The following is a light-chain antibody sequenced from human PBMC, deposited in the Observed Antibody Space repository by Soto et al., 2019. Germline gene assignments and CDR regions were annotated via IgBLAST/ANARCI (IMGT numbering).Light chain of an antibody. J-gene: IGKJ1*01. CDR2: GAS. Sequence: EIVLTQSPGTLSLSPGERATLSCRASQSVSSNYLGWFQQKPGQAPRLLIFGASYRDTGIPDRFSGSGSGTDFTLTISRLEPEDFAMYDCQQYGSSPWTFGQGTKV. CDR1: QSVSSNY. CDR3: QQYGSSPWT. V-gene: IGKV3-20*01.